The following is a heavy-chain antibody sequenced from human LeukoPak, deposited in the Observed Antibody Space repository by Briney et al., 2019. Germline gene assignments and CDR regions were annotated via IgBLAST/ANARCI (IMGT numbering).Heavy chain of an antibody. V-gene: IGHV3-7*01. CDR3: ARLVYSSSSERFDP. Sequence: PGGSLRLSCAASGFTSSRYWMTWVRQAPGKGLEWVANIKQDGSEKNYVDSVKGRFTISRDNAKNSLYLQMNSLRAEDTAVYFCARLVYSSSSERFDPWGQGTLLTVSS. J-gene: IGHJ5*02. CDR2: IKQDGSEK. D-gene: IGHD6-6*01. CDR1: GFTSSRYW.